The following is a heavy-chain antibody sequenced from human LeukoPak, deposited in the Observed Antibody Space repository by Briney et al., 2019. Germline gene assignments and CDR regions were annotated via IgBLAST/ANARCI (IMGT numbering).Heavy chain of an antibody. V-gene: IGHV1-69*13. Sequence: SVKVSCKASGGTFSSYAISWVRQAPGQGLEWMGGIIPIFGTANYAQKFQDRVTITADESTSTAYMELGSLRSEDTAVYYCARVYYGSGSYEYYFDYWGQGTLVTVSS. CDR2: IIPIFGTA. CDR3: ARVYYGSGSYEYYFDY. CDR1: GGTFSSYA. D-gene: IGHD3-10*01. J-gene: IGHJ4*02.